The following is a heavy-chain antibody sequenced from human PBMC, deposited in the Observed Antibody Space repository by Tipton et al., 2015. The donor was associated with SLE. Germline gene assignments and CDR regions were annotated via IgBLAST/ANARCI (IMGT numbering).Heavy chain of an antibody. CDR3: ARVPYDILTGDYFDC. CDR1: GGSISSSSYY. J-gene: IGHJ4*02. Sequence: TLSLTCTVSGGSISSSSYYWGWIRQPPGKGLEWIGRIYYSGSTYYNPSLKSRVTISVDTSKNQFSLKLSSVTAADTAVYYCARVPYDILTGDYFDCWGQGTLVTVSS. D-gene: IGHD3-9*01. CDR2: IYYSGST. V-gene: IGHV4-39*07.